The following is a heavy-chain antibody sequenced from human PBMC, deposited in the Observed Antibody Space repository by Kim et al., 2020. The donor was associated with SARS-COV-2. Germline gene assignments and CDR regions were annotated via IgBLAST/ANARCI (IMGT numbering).Heavy chain of an antibody. CDR2: ISAYNGNT. J-gene: IGHJ5*02. CDR1: GYTFTSYG. Sequence: ASVKVSCKASGYTFTSYGISWVRQAPGQGLEWMGWISAYNGNTNYAQKLQGRVTMTTDTSTSTAYMELRSLRSDDTAVYYCARDLVGTSFYGSGSYSWFDPWGQGTLVTVSS. D-gene: IGHD3-10*01. V-gene: IGHV1-18*01. CDR3: ARDLVGTSFYGSGSYSWFDP.